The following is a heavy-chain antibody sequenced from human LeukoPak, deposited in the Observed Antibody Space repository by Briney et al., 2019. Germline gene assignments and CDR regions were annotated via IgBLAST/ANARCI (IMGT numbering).Heavy chain of an antibody. D-gene: IGHD5-24*01. V-gene: IGHV1-18*01. CDR1: GYTFTSYG. Sequence: ASVKVSCEASGYTFTSYGISWLRQAPGVGIEWIGWISVYNGNRVIARNFQGRVTLTTDTSTNTASMDLRSLRSDDTAVYYCARDKNYRFDYWGQGTLVTVSS. CDR3: ARDKNYRFDY. J-gene: IGHJ4*02. CDR2: ISVYNGNR.